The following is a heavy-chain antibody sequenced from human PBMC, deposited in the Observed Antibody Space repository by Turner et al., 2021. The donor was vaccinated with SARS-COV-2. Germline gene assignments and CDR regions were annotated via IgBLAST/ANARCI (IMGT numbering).Heavy chain of an antibody. CDR1: GFPFSSYS. CDR2: ISSSSSYI. CDR3: ARWDNYYDSSGYYPDAFDI. Sequence: VQLVESGGGLVKPGGSLRLSCAASGFPFSSYSMNWVRQAPGKGLEWVSCISSSSSYIYYADSVKGRFTISRDNAKNSLYLQMNSLRAEDTAVYYCARWDNYYDSSGYYPDAFDIWGQGTMVTVSS. J-gene: IGHJ3*02. V-gene: IGHV3-21*01. D-gene: IGHD3-22*01.